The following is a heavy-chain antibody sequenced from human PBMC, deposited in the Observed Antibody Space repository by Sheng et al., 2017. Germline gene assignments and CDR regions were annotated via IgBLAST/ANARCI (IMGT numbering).Heavy chain of an antibody. D-gene: IGHD3-22*01. CDR1: GGSXSGYY. Sequence: QVQLQQWGAGLLKPSETLSLTCAVYGGSXSGYYWSWIRQPPGKGLEWIGEINHSGSTNYNPSLKSRVTISVDTSKNQFSLKLSSVTAADTAVYYCARGGPRYDSSGYYYAFDIWGQGTMVTVSS. J-gene: IGHJ3*02. V-gene: IGHV4-34*01. CDR3: ARGGPRYDSSGYYYAFDI. CDR2: INHSGST.